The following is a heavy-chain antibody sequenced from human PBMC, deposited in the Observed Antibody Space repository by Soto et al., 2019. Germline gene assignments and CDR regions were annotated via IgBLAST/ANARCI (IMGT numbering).Heavy chain of an antibody. Sequence: QVQLVQSGAEVKKPGASVEVSCKASGYTFTNYYLHWVRQAPGQGLEWMGVMHPSGSSTTFALKVQGRVTMTGDTSTSTVSMELSSLKSDDTAVYYCARVGSSGWYDAFDIWGQGTVVTVSS. CDR1: GYTFTNYY. CDR3: ARVGSSGWYDAFDI. D-gene: IGHD6-19*01. V-gene: IGHV1-46*03. CDR2: MHPSGSST. J-gene: IGHJ3*02.